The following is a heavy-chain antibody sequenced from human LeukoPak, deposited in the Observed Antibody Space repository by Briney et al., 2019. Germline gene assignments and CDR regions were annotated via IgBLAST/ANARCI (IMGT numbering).Heavy chain of an antibody. D-gene: IGHD6-13*01. CDR2: ISGSGGST. CDR3: AKDRPTVYSSSWLHFLDS. J-gene: IGHJ4*02. V-gene: IGHV3-23*01. CDR1: EFSVGSNY. Sequence: GGSLRLSCAASEFSVGSNYMIWVRQAPGKGLEWVSGISGSGGSTYLADSVKGRFTISRDNSKNTLYLQMNSLRADDTAVYYCAKDRPTVYSSSWLHFLDSWGQGTLVTVSS.